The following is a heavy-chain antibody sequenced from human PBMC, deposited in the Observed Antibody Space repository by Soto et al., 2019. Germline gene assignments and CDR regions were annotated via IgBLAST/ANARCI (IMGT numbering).Heavy chain of an antibody. CDR3: TRVYGSGSYWSSIADY. V-gene: IGHV3-49*03. Sequence: GGSLRLSCTASGFTFGDYAMSWFRQAPGKGLEWVGFIRSKAYGGTTEYAASVKGRFTISRDDSKSIAYLQMNSLKTEDTAVYYCTRVYGSGSYWSSIADYWGQGTLVTVSS. D-gene: IGHD3-10*01. J-gene: IGHJ4*02. CDR1: GFTFGDYA. CDR2: IRSKAYGGTT.